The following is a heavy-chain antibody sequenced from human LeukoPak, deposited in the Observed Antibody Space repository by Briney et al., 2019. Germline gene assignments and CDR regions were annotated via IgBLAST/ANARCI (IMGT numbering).Heavy chain of an antibody. D-gene: IGHD6-19*01. CDR3: ATEVGSRYFEY. CDR1: GYTLTELS. J-gene: IGHJ4*02. V-gene: IGHV1-24*01. CDR2: VDSDDGER. Sequence: SVKVSCKVSGYTLTELSMHWVRQAPGKGPEWMGGVDSDDGERLYAQKFQGRVTMTEDTSTDTAYMELSSLRSDDTAVYFCATEVGSRYFEYWGQGALVTVSS.